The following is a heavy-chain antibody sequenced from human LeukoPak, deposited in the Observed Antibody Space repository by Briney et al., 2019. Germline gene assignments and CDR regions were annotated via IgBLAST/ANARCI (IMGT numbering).Heavy chain of an antibody. CDR1: GGSISGYY. CDR2: IHHTGTT. Sequence: SETLSLTCTVSGGSISGYYWSWIRQAPGKGLEWIGYIHHTGTTHYNPSLESRVTMSVDSYKNQFSLKLTSVTAADTAVYYCARGSPRVESWGQGTRVTVSS. V-gene: IGHV4-59*13. CDR3: ARGSPRVES. J-gene: IGHJ4*02.